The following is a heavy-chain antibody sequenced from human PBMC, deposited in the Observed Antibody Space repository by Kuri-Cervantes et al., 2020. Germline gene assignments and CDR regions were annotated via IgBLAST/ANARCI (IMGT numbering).Heavy chain of an antibody. CDR3: AGVGYSNYWFDP. CDR2: IYYSGST. D-gene: IGHD4-11*01. CDR1: GGSISSGGYY. V-gene: IGHV4-31*01. Sequence: SETLSLTCTVSGGSISSGGYYWSWIRQHPGKGLEWIGYIYYSGSTYYNPSLKSLVTISVDTSKNQFSLKLSSVTAADTAVYYCAGVGYSNYWFDPWGQGTLVTVSS. J-gene: IGHJ5*02.